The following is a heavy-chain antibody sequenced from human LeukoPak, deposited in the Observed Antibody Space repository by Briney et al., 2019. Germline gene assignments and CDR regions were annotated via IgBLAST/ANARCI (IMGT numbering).Heavy chain of an antibody. Sequence: GASVKVSCKVSGYTLTELSMHWVRQAPGKGLEWMGGFDPEDGETIYAQKFQGRVTMTEDTSTDTAYMDLSRLRSEDTAVYYCATINHPYYYGSGSWNWGQGTLVTVSS. CDR3: ATINHPYYYGSGSWN. D-gene: IGHD3-10*01. CDR2: FDPEDGET. J-gene: IGHJ4*02. CDR1: GYTLTELS. V-gene: IGHV1-24*01.